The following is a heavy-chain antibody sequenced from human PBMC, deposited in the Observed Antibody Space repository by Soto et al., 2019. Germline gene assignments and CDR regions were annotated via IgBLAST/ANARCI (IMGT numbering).Heavy chain of an antibody. D-gene: IGHD6-6*01. Sequence: GGSLRLSCAASRFTFSNYAMSWVRQTPGEGLEWVSAISGSGVGTYYADSVKGRFTISRDNSKNTLSLQMNSLRAEDTAVYYCAKGSSSSRPYYFDNWGQGTLVTVSS. CDR2: ISGSGVGT. CDR3: AKGSSSSRPYYFDN. J-gene: IGHJ4*02. CDR1: RFTFSNYA. V-gene: IGHV3-23*01.